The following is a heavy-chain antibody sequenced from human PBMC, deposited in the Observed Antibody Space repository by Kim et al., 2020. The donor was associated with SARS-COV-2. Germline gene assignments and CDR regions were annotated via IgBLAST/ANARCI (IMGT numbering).Heavy chain of an antibody. J-gene: IGHJ5*02. Sequence: SETLSLTCTVSGYSISSGYYWGWIRQPPGKGLEWIGSIYHSGSTYYNPSLKSRVTISVDTSKNQFSLKLSSVTAADTAVYYCARFSGSSYYDYVWGSYRHNWFDPWGQGTLVTVSS. V-gene: IGHV4-38-2*02. CDR2: IYHSGST. CDR1: GYSISSGYY. D-gene: IGHD3-16*02. CDR3: ARFSGSSYYDYVWGSYRHNWFDP.